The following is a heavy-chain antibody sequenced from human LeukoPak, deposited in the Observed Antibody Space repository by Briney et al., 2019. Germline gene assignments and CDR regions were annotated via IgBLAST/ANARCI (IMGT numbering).Heavy chain of an antibody. D-gene: IGHD1-26*01. V-gene: IGHV3-48*04. CDR1: GFTFSIYS. CDR3: ARVLGGTLGASSDY. J-gene: IGHJ4*02. Sequence: PGGSLRLSCAASGFTFSIYSMNWVRQAPGKGLKWVSYITSSSSTIHYEASVKGRFTISRDNAKNSLYLHLSSLRAEDTAVYYCARVLGGTLGASSDYWGQGTLVTVSS. CDR2: ITSSSSTI.